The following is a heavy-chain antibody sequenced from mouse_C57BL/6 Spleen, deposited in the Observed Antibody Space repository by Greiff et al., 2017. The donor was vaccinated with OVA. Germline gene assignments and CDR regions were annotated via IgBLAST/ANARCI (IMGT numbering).Heavy chain of an antibody. Sequence: QVQLKQPGAELVRPGSSVKLSCKASGYTFTSYWMHWVKQRPIQGLEWIGNIDPSDSETHYNQKFKDKATLTVAKSSSTAYMQLSSLTSEDSADYYGARRGYDEGWYFDVWGTGTTVTVSS. D-gene: IGHD2-2*01. CDR3: ARRGYDEGWYFDV. J-gene: IGHJ1*03. CDR1: GYTFTSYW. CDR2: IDPSDSET. V-gene: IGHV1-52*01.